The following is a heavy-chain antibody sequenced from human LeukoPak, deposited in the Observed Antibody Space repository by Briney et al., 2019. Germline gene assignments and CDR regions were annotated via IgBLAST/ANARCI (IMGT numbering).Heavy chain of an antibody. CDR1: GGTFSSYA. CDR3: ARDHNGYYGSGSYYD. CDR2: IIPIFGTA. J-gene: IGHJ4*02. D-gene: IGHD3-10*01. V-gene: IGHV1-69*13. Sequence: SVKVSCKASGGTFSSYAISWVRQAPGQGLEWMGGIIPIFGTANYAQKFQGRVTITADESTSTAYMELSSLRSEDTAVYYCARDHNGYYGSGSYYDWGQGTLVTVSS.